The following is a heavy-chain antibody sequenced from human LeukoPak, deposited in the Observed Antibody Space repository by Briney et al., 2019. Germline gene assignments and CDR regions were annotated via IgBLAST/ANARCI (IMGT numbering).Heavy chain of an antibody. D-gene: IGHD3-10*01. CDR3: ARHSLLCDAFDI. CDR2: ISSSNTI. J-gene: IGHJ3*02. Sequence: QPGGSLRLSCAASGFTFSTYNMDWVRQAPGKGLEWVAYISSSNTIYYADSVKGRFTISRDNAKNSLYLQMNSLRAEDTAVYYCARHSLLCDAFDIWGQGTMVTVSS. CDR1: GFTFSTYN. V-gene: IGHV3-48*04.